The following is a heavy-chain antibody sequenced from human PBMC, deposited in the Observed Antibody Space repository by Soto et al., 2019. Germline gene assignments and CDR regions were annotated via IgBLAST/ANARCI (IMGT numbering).Heavy chain of an antibody. CDR1: GYTFSSYF. V-gene: IGHV1-18*01. CDR3: ARDLPPVDY. Sequence: ASVKGSCKASGYTFSSYFISWVRQAPGQGREWMGWISAYNGNTNYALNLQGRVTMTTDTSTSTAYMELRSLRSYDTAVYYCARDLPPVDYWGQGTLVTVSS. CDR2: ISAYNGNT. J-gene: IGHJ4*02.